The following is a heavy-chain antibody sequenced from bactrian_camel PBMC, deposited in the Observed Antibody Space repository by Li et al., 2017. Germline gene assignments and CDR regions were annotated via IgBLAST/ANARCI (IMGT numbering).Heavy chain of an antibody. V-gene: IGHV3S31*01. CDR3: AKGSRNWSELYEYNY. J-gene: IGHJ4*01. CDR2: ISGGGGST. D-gene: IGHD7*01. Sequence: VQLVESGGGLVQPGGSLRLSCAASGFTFSNYAMSWVRQAPGKGLEWVSYISGGGGSTYYADSVKGRFTISRDNTKNMLYLQMNSLKSEDTALYYCAKGSRNWSELYEYNYWCQGTQVTVS. CDR1: GFTFSNYA.